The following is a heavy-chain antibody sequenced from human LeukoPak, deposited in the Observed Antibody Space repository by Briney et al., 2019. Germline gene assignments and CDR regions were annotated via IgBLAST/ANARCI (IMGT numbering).Heavy chain of an antibody. CDR3: ARAGAAIITIFVY. J-gene: IGHJ4*02. D-gene: IGHD3-3*01. V-gene: IGHV1-3*01. CDR2: INAGNGNT. CDR1: GYTFTSYA. Sequence: ASVKVSCKASGYTFTSYAMQWVRQAPGQRLEWMGWINAGNGNTKYSQKFQGRVTITRDTSASTAYMELSSLRSEDTAVYYCARAGAAIITIFVYWGQGTLVTVSS.